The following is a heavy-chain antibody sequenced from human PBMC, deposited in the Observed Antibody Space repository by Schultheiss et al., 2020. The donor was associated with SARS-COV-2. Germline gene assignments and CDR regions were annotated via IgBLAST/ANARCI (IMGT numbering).Heavy chain of an antibody. CDR2: ISYDGSNK. V-gene: IGHV3-30*03. Sequence: GESLKISCAASGFTFSSYSMNWVRQAPGKGLEWVAVISYDGSNKYYADSVKGRFTISRDNAKNSLYLQMNSLRAEDTAVYYCARGKYNLGPWGQGTTVTVSS. D-gene: IGHD1-1*01. CDR3: ARGKYNLGP. J-gene: IGHJ6*02. CDR1: GFTFSSYS.